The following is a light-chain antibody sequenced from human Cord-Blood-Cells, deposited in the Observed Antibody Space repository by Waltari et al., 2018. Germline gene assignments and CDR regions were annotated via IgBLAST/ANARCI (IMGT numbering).Light chain of an antibody. CDR1: SSDVGGYNY. Sequence: QSALTQPASVSGSPGQSITISCTGTSSDVGGYNYVSWYQQHPGKAPKLMIYDVSKRPSGFSSRFSGSKSGNTASLTISGLQAEDEADYYCSSYTSSSTFEWVFGGGTKLTVL. J-gene: IGLJ3*02. CDR2: DVS. CDR3: SSYTSSSTFEWV. V-gene: IGLV2-14*01.